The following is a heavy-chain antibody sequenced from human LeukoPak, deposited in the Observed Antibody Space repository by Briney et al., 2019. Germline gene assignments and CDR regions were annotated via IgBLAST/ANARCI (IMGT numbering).Heavy chain of an antibody. CDR2: IIPIFGTA. V-gene: IGHV1-69*13. Sequence: SVKVSCKASGGTFSSYAISWVRQAPGQGLEWMGGIIPIFGTANYAQKLQGRVTITADESTSTAYMELSSLRSEDTAVYYCARSGDSGWYSPWDYWGQGTLVTVSS. CDR1: GGTFSSYA. D-gene: IGHD6-19*01. J-gene: IGHJ4*02. CDR3: ARSGDSGWYSPWDY.